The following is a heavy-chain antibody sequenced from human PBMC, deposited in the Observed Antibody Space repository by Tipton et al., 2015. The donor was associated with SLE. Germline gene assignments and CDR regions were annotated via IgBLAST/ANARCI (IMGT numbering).Heavy chain of an antibody. CDR3: ARLIPGSYYFYMDV. J-gene: IGHJ6*03. Sequence: TLSLTCTVSGGSISRYFWSWIRQSPGKGLEWVGYLYYSGSTAYNPSLKSRATISEDTSKNQFSLRLSSVTAADTAVYYFARLIPGSYYFYMDVWGKGTTVTVSS. V-gene: IGHV4-59*01. D-gene: IGHD2-21*01. CDR2: LYYSGST. CDR1: GGSISRYF.